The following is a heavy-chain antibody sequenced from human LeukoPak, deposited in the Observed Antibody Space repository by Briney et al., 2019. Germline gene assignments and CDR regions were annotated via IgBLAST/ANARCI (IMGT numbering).Heavy chain of an antibody. Sequence: PGGSLRLSCEASGFSISVYWMSWVRQAPGKGLEWVGNIKQDGSERIYVDSVKGRFTISRDNAKKSLYLQMDSLRAEDTAVYYCVRGGGLLTGRNWFDPWGQGTLVTVSS. CDR1: GFSISVYW. CDR3: VRGGGLLTGRNWFDP. V-gene: IGHV3-7*01. D-gene: IGHD3-9*01. CDR2: IKQDGSER. J-gene: IGHJ5*02.